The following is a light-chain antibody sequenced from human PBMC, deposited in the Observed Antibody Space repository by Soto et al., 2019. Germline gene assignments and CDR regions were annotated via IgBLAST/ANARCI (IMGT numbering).Light chain of an antibody. V-gene: IGLV1-40*01. CDR3: QYYDSSLSAL. CDR1: SSNIGAGYD. Sequence: QSVLTQPPSVSGAPGQRVTISCTGSSSNIGAGYDVHWYQQLPETAPKLLIYGNSNRPSGVPDRFSGSKSGTSASLAITGLQAEDEADYYCQYYDSSLSALFGGGTKLTVL. CDR2: GNS. J-gene: IGLJ3*02.